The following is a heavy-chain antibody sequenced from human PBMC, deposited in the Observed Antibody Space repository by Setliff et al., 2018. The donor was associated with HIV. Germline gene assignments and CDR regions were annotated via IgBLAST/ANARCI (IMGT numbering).Heavy chain of an antibody. J-gene: IGHJ4*02. CDR1: GGSISSYY. Sequence: SETLSLTCTVSGGSISSYYWTWIRQPPGKGLEWIGYFYYGGTTNYNPSHKGRVTLSVDTSKNQFSLKLSSLTAADTAVYYCAREKNDYNTYYFDYWGQGTLVTVSS. CDR3: AREKNDYNTYYFDY. CDR2: FYYGGTT. V-gene: IGHV4-59*01. D-gene: IGHD4-4*01.